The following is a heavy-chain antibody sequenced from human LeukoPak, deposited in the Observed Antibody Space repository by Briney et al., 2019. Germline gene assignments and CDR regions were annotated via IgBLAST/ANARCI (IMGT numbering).Heavy chain of an antibody. CDR2: ISYIGST. J-gene: IGHJ3*02. Sequence: SETLSLTCAVSDDSFSSHYWTWIRQPPGKGLEWIGYISYIGSTNYNPSLKSRVTISIGTSRKQCSLRLSSVTAADTAVYYCARDLVTVTKGFDIWGQGTMVSVSS. CDR3: ARDLVTVTKGFDI. D-gene: IGHD4-17*01. V-gene: IGHV4-59*11. CDR1: DDSFSSHY.